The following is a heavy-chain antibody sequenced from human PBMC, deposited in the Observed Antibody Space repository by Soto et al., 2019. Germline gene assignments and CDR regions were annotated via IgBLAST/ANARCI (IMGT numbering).Heavy chain of an antibody. CDR3: ARGGYSGYDADDYYYYYGMDV. CDR2: IWYDGSNK. D-gene: IGHD5-12*01. CDR1: GFTFSSYG. J-gene: IGHJ6*02. Sequence: ALRLSCAASGFTFSSYGMHWVRQAPGKGLEWVAVIWYDGSNKYYADSVKGRFTISRDNSKNTLYLQMNSLRAEDTAVYYCARGGYSGYDADDYYYYYGMDVWGQGTTVTVSS. V-gene: IGHV3-33*01.